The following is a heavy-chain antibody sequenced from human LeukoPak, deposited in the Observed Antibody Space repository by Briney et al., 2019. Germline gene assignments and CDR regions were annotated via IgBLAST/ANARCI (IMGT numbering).Heavy chain of an antibody. CDR1: GYTFTSYG. J-gene: IGHJ4*02. D-gene: IGHD3-9*01. CDR2: ISTYNGNT. Sequence: ASVKVSCKASGYTFTSYGISWVRQAPGQGLEWMGWISTYNGNTNYAQKLQGRVTMTTDTSTNTAYMELRSLRSDDTAVFYCARDLAVGYFDWLPLDYWGQGTLVTVSS. V-gene: IGHV1-18*01. CDR3: ARDLAVGYFDWLPLDY.